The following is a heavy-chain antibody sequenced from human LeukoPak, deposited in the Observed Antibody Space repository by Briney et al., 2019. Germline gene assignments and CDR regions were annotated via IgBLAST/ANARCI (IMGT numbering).Heavy chain of an antibody. D-gene: IGHD2-2*01. CDR3: ARAYCSSTRCYGGSDY. CDR2: IDPSDSYT. Sequence: GEPLKISCKGSGYSFTSYWINWVRQMPGKGLEWMGRIDPSDSYTNYSPSFQGHVTISADKSISTAYLQWSSLKASDTAMYYCARAYCSSTRCYGGSDYWGQGTLVTVSS. CDR1: GYSFTSYW. V-gene: IGHV5-10-1*01. J-gene: IGHJ4*02.